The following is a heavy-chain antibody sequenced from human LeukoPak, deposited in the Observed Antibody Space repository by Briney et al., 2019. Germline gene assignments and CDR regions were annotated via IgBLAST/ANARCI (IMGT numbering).Heavy chain of an antibody. CDR1: GYTLTRYY. D-gene: IGHD1-7*01. CDR3: ARTITGTTDFDY. V-gene: IGHV1-2*02. J-gene: IGHJ4*02. Sequence: SVKVSCKASGYTLTRYYMHWVRQAPGQGREGMGWINTSSGNTNYAQKFQGSITMTRDTSISTDYMKISRLGSDDTAEYYCARTITGTTDFDYWGQGTLVTVSS. CDR2: INTSSGNT.